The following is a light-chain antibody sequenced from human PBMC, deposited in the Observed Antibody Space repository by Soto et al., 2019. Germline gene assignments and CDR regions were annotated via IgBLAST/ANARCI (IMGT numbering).Light chain of an antibody. CDR2: KPS. CDR3: QHYDNFRWT. V-gene: IGKV1-5*03. Sequence: DIQMTQSPSSLSASVGDTVTITCRASQILTSWLAWYQQKPGKAPKLLIYKPSSLPGGVPSRFSGTGSGTEFTLTINSLQPDDCATYFYQHYDNFRWTFGQGTKVEV. J-gene: IGKJ1*01. CDR1: QILTSW.